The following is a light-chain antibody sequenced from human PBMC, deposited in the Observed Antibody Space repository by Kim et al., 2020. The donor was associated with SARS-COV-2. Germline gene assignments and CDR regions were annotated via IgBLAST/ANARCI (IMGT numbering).Light chain of an antibody. CDR3: QTWGTATVV. CDR2: VSCAGSH. Sequence: ASVKFTCTLSSGHSTYAIAWHQQQPENGPRFLMKVSCAGSHTKGDGIPDRFSGSSSGAERYLIISSLQSEDEADYYCQTWGTATVVFGGGTKLTVL. J-gene: IGLJ2*01. CDR1: SGHSTYA. V-gene: IGLV4-69*01.